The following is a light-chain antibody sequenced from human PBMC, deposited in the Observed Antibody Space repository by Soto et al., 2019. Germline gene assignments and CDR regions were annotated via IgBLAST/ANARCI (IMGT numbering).Light chain of an antibody. J-gene: IGLJ1*01. CDR2: DVD. CDR1: GSGV. Sequence: QSALTQPASVSGSPGQAITISCSGSGSGVVSWYQQYPGKAPKLIIYDVDHRPSGVSNRFSGSKSGTTASLTISGLQAEDEADYYCSSYEVSNTYVFGAGTKLTVL. V-gene: IGLV2-23*02. CDR3: SSYEVSNTYV.